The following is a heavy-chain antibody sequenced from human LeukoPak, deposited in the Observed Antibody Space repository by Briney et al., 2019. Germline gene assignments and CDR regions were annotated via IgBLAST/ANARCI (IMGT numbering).Heavy chain of an antibody. Sequence: SVKVSCKASGGTFSIYAISWVRQAPGQGLEWMGGIIPIFGTANYTQKFQGRVTITADESTSTAYMELSSLRSEDTAVYYCAREDGYTFDYWGQGTLVTVSS. CDR2: IIPIFGTA. V-gene: IGHV1-69*13. CDR1: GGTFSIYA. CDR3: AREDGYTFDY. J-gene: IGHJ4*02. D-gene: IGHD5-24*01.